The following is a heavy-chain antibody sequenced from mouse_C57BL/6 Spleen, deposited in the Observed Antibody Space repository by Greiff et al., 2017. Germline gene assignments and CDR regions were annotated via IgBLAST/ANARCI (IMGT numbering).Heavy chain of an antibody. D-gene: IGHD6-2*01. CDR3: TRESRRGYFDV. V-gene: IGHV5-9-1*02. Sequence: EVKVEESGEGLVKPGGSLKLSCAASGFTFSSYAMSWVRQTPEKRLEWVAYISSGGDYIYYADTVKGRFTIARDNARNTLYLQMSSLKSEDTAMYYCTRESRRGYFDVWGTGTTVTVSS. J-gene: IGHJ1*03. CDR2: ISSGGDYI. CDR1: GFTFSSYA.